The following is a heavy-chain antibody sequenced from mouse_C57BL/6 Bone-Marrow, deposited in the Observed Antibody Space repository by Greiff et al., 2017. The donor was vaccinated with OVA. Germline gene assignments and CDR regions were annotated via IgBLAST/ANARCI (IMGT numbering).Heavy chain of an antibody. CDR3: ARWDYGSTGDYAMDY. V-gene: IGHV1-82*01. Sequence: QVQLQQSGPELVKPGASVKISCKASGYAFSSSWMNWVKQRPGKGLEWIGRIYPGDGDTNYNGKFKGKATLTADKSSSTAYMQLSSLTSEDSAVYLCARWDYGSTGDYAMDYWGQGTSVTVSS. D-gene: IGHD1-1*01. CDR2: IYPGDGDT. CDR1: GYAFSSSW. J-gene: IGHJ4*01.